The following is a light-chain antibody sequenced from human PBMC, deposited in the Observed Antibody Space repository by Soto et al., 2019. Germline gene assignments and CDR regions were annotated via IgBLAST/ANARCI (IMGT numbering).Light chain of an antibody. CDR1: QGFSSSF. Sequence: EIVLTQSPGTLSLSPGERAALSCSASQGFSSSFLAWYQHRPGQAPRLLSYGASSRATGIPDRFSGSRSGTDFTLNISRLEPEDFAMYYCQQYGHSPTFGPGTTVQIK. CDR2: GAS. V-gene: IGKV3-20*01. CDR3: QQYGHSPT. J-gene: IGKJ1*01.